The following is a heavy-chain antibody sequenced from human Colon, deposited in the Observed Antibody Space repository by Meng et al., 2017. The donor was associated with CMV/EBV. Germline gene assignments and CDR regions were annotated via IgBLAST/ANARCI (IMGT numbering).Heavy chain of an antibody. V-gene: IGHV1-69*12. J-gene: IGHJ4*02. Sequence: QVQLEEAGAGVKEPGSSVKVSCKASKGTSTSYPISWVRQGPGQGFEWVGGIITISGTTDYAQKFQGRVTITADESTSTAYMKLSNLRSEDTAIYYCARVICGGDCYLDYWGRGTLVTVSS. D-gene: IGHD2-21*02. CDR2: IITISGTT. CDR1: KGTSTSYP. CDR3: ARVICGGDCYLDY.